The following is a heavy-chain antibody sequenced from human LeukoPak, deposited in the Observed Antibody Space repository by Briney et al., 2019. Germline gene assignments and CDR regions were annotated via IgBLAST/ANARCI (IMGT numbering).Heavy chain of an antibody. V-gene: IGHV3-48*01. D-gene: IGHD3-3*01. Sequence: GGSLRPSCAASGFTFSSYSMNWVRQAPGKGLEWVSYISSSTSTIYYADSVKGRFTISRDNAKNSLYLQMSSLRAEDTAVYYCARGYDRRGYYYYGLDVWGQGTTVTVSS. J-gene: IGHJ6*02. CDR2: ISSSTSTI. CDR3: ARGYDRRGYYYYGLDV. CDR1: GFTFSSYS.